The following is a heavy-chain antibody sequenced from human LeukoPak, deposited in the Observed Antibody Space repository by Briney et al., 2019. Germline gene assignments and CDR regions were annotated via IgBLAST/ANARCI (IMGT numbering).Heavy chain of an antibody. CDR2: INTNTGNP. D-gene: IGHD6-6*01. Sequence: GASVKVSCKASGYTFTSYAMNWVRQAPGQGLEWIGWINTNTGNPTYAQGFTGRFVFSLDTSVSTAYLQISSLKAEDTAVYYCARESSIAARLYYYYYMDVWGKGTTVTVSS. J-gene: IGHJ6*03. V-gene: IGHV7-4-1*02. CDR1: GYTFTSYA. CDR3: ARESSIAARLYYYYYMDV.